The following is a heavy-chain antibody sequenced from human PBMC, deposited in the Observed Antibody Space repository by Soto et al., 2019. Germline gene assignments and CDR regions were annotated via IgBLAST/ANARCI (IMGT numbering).Heavy chain of an antibody. CDR2: INPNGGVT. D-gene: IGHD5-12*01. J-gene: IGHJ6*03. CDR1: GDTFNDYY. V-gene: IGHV1-2*04. CDR3: ARESGGATATLDYYCFYMDV. Sequence: QVQLVQSGAEVKRPGASVTVSCRSSGDTFNDYYIHWVRQAPGQGLEWMGWINPNGGVTKYAQKFQGWVSMTRDTSIRTVYMQLSRLRSDDTAVYYCARESGGATATLDYYCFYMDVWGTGTTVNVSS.